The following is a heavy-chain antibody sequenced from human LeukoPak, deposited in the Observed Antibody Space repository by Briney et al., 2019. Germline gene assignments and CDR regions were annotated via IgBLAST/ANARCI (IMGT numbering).Heavy chain of an antibody. Sequence: SETLSLTGAVYGGSFSGYYWSWIRQPPGKGLEWIGEINHSGSTNYNPSLKSRVTISVDTSKNQFSLKLSSVTAADTAVYYCARKGSGLRPWGQGTLVTVSS. J-gene: IGHJ4*02. D-gene: IGHD6-19*01. CDR2: INHSGST. CDR1: GGSFSGYY. CDR3: ARKGSGLRP. V-gene: IGHV4-34*01.